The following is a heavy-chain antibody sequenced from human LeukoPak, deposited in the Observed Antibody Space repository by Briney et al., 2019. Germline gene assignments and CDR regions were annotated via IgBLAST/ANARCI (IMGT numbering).Heavy chain of an antibody. CDR1: GYTFINYN. V-gene: IGHV1-46*01. CDR2: INPSGGST. J-gene: IGHJ5*02. D-gene: IGHD1-26*01. CDR3: ATWEWELLRNWFDP. Sequence: ASVKVSCKASGYTFINYNMHWLRQAPGQGLEWMGIINPSGGSTSYAHTFQGRVTMSRGTSTSTVYMELSSVRSEDTAVYYCATWEWELLRNWFDPWGQGTLVTVSS.